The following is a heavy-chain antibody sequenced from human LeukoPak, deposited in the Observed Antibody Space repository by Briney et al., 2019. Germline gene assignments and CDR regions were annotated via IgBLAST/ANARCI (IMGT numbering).Heavy chain of an antibody. CDR3: AGSPWFGESTVFDY. CDR1: RFTFSSYS. CDR2: ISSSSSYI. V-gene: IGHV3-21*01. J-gene: IGHJ4*02. D-gene: IGHD3-10*01. Sequence: TGGSLRLSCAASRFTFSSYSMNWVRQAPGKGLEWVSSISSSSSYIYYADSVKGRFTISRDNAKNSLYLQMNSLRAEDTAVYYCAGSPWFGESTVFDYWGQGTLVTVSS.